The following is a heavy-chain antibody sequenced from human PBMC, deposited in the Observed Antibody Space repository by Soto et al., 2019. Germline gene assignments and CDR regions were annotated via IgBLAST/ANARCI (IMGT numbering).Heavy chain of an antibody. D-gene: IGHD2-2*02. J-gene: IGHJ4*02. Sequence: ASVKVSCKASGYTFTGYYMHWVRQAPGQGLEWMGWINPNSGGTNYAQKFQGWVTMTRDTSISTAYMELSRLRSDDTAVYYCARVEVRCSSTSCHNPKYYFDYWGQGTLVTVSS. V-gene: IGHV1-2*04. CDR1: GYTFTGYY. CDR2: INPNSGGT. CDR3: ARVEVRCSSTSCHNPKYYFDY.